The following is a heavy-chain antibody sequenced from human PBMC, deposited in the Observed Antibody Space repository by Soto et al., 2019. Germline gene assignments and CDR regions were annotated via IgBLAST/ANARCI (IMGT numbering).Heavy chain of an antibody. D-gene: IGHD3-16*01. Sequence: QVQLVQSGAEVKKPGSSVKVSCKASGGTFTNYAVSWVRQAPGQGPEWMGDIIPLLGTTNYAQKFQGRLTIVADESTSTGYMELTNLRSEDTALYYCARVAYTSRATHWFDCWGQGTLVTVSS. CDR3: ARVAYTSRATHWFDC. CDR1: GGTFTNYA. J-gene: IGHJ5*01. CDR2: IIPLLGTT. V-gene: IGHV1-69*01.